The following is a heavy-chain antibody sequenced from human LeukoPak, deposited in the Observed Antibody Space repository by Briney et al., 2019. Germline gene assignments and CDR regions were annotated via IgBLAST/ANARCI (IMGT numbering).Heavy chain of an antibody. CDR1: GDSNSSSSYY. V-gene: IGHV4-39*01. CDR3: ARHDGYTNFDY. J-gene: IGHJ4*02. Sequence: SETLSLTCTVSGDSNSSSSYYGGWIRQPPGKGLEWVGSTHYSGSTYYSPSLKSRATISVDTSKNQFSLKLSSVTASDTAVYYCARHDGYTNFDYWGQGTLVTVSS. CDR2: THYSGST. D-gene: IGHD5-24*01.